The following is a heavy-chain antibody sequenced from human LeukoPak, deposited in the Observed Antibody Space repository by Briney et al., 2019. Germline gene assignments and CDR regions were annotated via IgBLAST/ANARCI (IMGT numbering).Heavy chain of an antibody. CDR1: GGSFSGYY. Sequence: SETLSLTCAVYGGSFSGYYWSWIRQPPGKGLEWIGEINHSGSTNYNPSLKSRVTISVDTSKNQFSLKLSSVTAADTAVYYCARSASSGSYYNQSFDYWGQGTLVTVSS. J-gene: IGHJ4*02. CDR3: ARSASSGSYYNQSFDY. CDR2: INHSGST. V-gene: IGHV4-34*01. D-gene: IGHD3-10*01.